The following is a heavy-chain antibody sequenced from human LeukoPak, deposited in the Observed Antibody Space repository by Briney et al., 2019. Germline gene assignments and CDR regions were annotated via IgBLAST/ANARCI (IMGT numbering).Heavy chain of an antibody. CDR3: TRERRGSYYAFEY. Sequence: GGSLRLSCAASGFTVSDYHMSWVRQGPGRGLEWISYITSSGRSTNHADSVKGRFTISRDNAKNSVVLQMSSLTVEDTAVYYCTRERRGSYYAFEYWGQGALVTVSS. CDR2: ITSSGRST. D-gene: IGHD3-16*01. V-gene: IGHV3-11*01. J-gene: IGHJ4*02. CDR1: GFTVSDYH.